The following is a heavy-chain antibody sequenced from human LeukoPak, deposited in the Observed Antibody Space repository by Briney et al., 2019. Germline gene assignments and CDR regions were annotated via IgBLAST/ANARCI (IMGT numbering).Heavy chain of an antibody. Sequence: PSETLSLTCAVYGGSFSGYYWSWIRQPPGKGLEWIGEINHSGSTNYNPSLKSRVTISVDTSKNQFSLKLSSVTAADTAVYYCARHGLRDYWGQGTLVTVSS. CDR1: GGSFSGYY. V-gene: IGHV4-34*01. D-gene: IGHD2-8*01. CDR3: ARHGLRDY. J-gene: IGHJ4*02. CDR2: INHSGST.